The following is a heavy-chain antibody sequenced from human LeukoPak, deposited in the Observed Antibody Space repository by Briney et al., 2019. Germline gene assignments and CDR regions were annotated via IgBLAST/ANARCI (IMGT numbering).Heavy chain of an antibody. D-gene: IGHD3-3*01. CDR3: ARALAGYEYYDFWSGYYRDVDFDY. Sequence: GASVKVSCKASGYTFTSYGISWVRQAPGQGLEWMGWMNPNSGNTGYAQKFQGRVTMTRNTSISTAYMELSSLRSEDTAVYYCARALAGYEYYDFWSGYYRDVDFDYWGQGTLVTVSS. J-gene: IGHJ4*02. CDR1: GYTFTSYG. CDR2: MNPNSGNT. V-gene: IGHV1-8*02.